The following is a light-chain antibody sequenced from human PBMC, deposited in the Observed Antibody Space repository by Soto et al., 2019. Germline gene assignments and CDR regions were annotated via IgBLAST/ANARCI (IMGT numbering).Light chain of an antibody. V-gene: IGKV3-15*01. Sequence: IVMTQSPATLSMSPGERATLSCRASQSVSSNLAWYQHKPGQPPRLLFYGASTRAAGIPARFSGSGSGTDFTLTISGLQSEDFAVYYCQQSNKWPYTFGQGTKLEIK. CDR2: GAS. CDR1: QSVSSN. CDR3: QQSNKWPYT. J-gene: IGKJ2*01.